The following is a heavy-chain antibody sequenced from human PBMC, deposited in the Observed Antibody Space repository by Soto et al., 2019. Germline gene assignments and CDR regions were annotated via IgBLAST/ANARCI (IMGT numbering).Heavy chain of an antibody. CDR2: INHSGST. CDR1: GGSFSGYY. J-gene: IGHJ4*02. D-gene: IGHD6-6*01. V-gene: IGHV4-34*01. Sequence: SETLSLTCAVYGGSFSGYYWSWIRQPPGKGLEWIGEINHSGSTNYNPSLKSRVTISVDTSKNQFSLKLSSVTAADTAVYYCARDSSSSPFDYWGQGTLVTVSS. CDR3: ARDSSSSPFDY.